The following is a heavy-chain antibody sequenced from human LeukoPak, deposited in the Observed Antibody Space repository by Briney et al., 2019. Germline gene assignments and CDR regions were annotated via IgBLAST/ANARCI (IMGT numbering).Heavy chain of an antibody. CDR3: AKGHTTIFGVIIRNHYYMDV. CDR2: IRYDGSNK. D-gene: IGHD3-3*01. Sequence: GGSLRLSCAASRFTFSSYAMHWVRQAPGKGLEWVAFIRYDGSNKYYADSVKGRFTISRDNSKNTLYLQMNSLRAEDTAVYYCAKGHTTIFGVIIRNHYYMDVWGKGTTVTVSS. CDR1: RFTFSSYA. V-gene: IGHV3-30*02. J-gene: IGHJ6*03.